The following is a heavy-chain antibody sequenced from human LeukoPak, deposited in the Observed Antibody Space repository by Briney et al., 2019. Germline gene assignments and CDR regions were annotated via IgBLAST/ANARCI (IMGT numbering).Heavy chain of an antibody. V-gene: IGHV3-30*04. J-gene: IGHJ4*02. CDR3: ARDQVRGLSDY. Sequence: GGSLRLSCAASGFTFSSYAMHWVRQAPGKGLEWVAVISYDGSNKYYADSVKGRFTISRDNSKNTLYLQMNSLRAEDTALYYCARDQVRGLSDYWGQGTLVTVSS. CDR2: ISYDGSNK. D-gene: IGHD3-10*01. CDR1: GFTFSSYA.